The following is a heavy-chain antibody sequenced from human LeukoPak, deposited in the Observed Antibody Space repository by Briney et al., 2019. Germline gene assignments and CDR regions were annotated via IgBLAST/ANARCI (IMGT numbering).Heavy chain of an antibody. J-gene: IGHJ4*02. V-gene: IGHV3-74*01. Sequence: GGSLRLSCAASGFTFSSYWMHWVRHAPGKGLVWVSRINSDGSSTIYADSVKGRFTISRDNAKNTLYLQMNSLRAEDTAVYYCARETCSGGSCYNDYWGQGTLVTVSS. CDR1: GFTFSSYW. CDR2: INSDGSST. D-gene: IGHD2-15*01. CDR3: ARETCSGGSCYNDY.